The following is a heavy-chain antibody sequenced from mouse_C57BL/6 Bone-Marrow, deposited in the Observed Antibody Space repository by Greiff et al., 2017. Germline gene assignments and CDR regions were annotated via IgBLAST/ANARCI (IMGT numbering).Heavy chain of an antibody. D-gene: IGHD1-1*01. CDR2: ISDGGSYT. V-gene: IGHV5-4*03. J-gene: IGHJ2*01. CDR3: AMGYYGSLDY. CDR1: GFTFSSYA. Sequence: EVKLVESGGGLVKPGGSLKLSCAASGFTFSSYAMSWVRQTPEKRLEWVATISDGGSYTYYPDNVKGRFTISRDNAKNNLYLQMSHLKSEDTAMXYCAMGYYGSLDYWGQGTTLTVSS.